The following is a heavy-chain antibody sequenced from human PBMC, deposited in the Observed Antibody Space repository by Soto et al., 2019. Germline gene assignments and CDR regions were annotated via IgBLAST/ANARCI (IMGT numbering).Heavy chain of an antibody. CDR2: INPNSGGT. J-gene: IGHJ4*02. D-gene: IGHD2-2*01. V-gene: IGHV1-2*04. Sequence: ASVKVSCKASGYTFTGYYGRWVRQAPGQGLEWMGWINPNSGGTNYAQKFQGWVTMTRDTSISTAYMELSRLRSDDTAVYYCARGREYCSSTSCRYFDYWGQGTLVTVSS. CDR1: GYTFTGYY. CDR3: ARGREYCSSTSCRYFDY.